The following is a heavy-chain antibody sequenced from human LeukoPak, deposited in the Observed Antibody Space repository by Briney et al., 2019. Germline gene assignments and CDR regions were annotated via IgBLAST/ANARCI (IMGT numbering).Heavy chain of an antibody. CDR1: GYTFTGYY. J-gene: IGHJ3*02. D-gene: IGHD3-3*01. V-gene: IGHV1-2*02. CDR3: ARDKIFGVVIILANAFDI. Sequence: ASVKVSCKASGYTFTGYYMHWVRQAPGQGLEWMGWINPNSGGTNYAQKFQGRVTMTRDTSISTAYMELSRLRSDDTAVYYCARDKIFGVVIILANAFDIWGQGTMVTVSS. CDR2: INPNSGGT.